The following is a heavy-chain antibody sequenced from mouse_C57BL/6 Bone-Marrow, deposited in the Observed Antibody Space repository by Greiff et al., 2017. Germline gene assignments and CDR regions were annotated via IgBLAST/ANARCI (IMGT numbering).Heavy chain of an antibody. CDR3: ARSGPLGRSFNY. CDR2: IYPTSGCT. D-gene: IGHD4-1*01. J-gene: IGHJ2*01. CDR1: GYTFTSYW. Sequence: VQLQQPGAELVKPGASVKLSCKASGYTFTSYWLTWVKQRPGQGLEWIGDIYPTSGCTNYNEKFKSKAILTVDTSSNTVFMLLSSLTSEDSAVFYCARSGPLGRSFNYWGQGTTLTVSS. V-gene: IGHV1-55*01.